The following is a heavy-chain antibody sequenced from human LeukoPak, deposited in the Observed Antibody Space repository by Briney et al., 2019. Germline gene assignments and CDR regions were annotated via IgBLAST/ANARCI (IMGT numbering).Heavy chain of an antibody. Sequence: PSETLSLTCAVYGGSFSGYYWSWIRQPPGEGLEWIGEINHSGGTNYNPSLKSRVTISVDTSKNQFSLKLSSVTAADTAVYYCARGGVYSSSWYPEWGQGTLVTVSS. CDR1: GGSFSGYY. D-gene: IGHD6-13*01. CDR3: ARGGVYSSSWYPE. J-gene: IGHJ4*02. CDR2: INHSGGT. V-gene: IGHV4-34*01.